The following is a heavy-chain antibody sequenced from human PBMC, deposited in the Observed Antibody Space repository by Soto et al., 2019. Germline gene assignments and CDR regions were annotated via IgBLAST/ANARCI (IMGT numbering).Heavy chain of an antibody. CDR2: MNPNSGNT. CDR1: GYTFTSYD. J-gene: IGHJ5*02. V-gene: IGHV1-8*01. CDR3: ARTYYYDSSGYWKFDP. Sequence: GASVKVSCKASGYTFTSYDINCVRQATGQGLEWMGWMNPNSGNTGYAQKFQGRVTMTRNTSISTAYMELSSLRSEDTAVYYCARTYYYDSSGYWKFDPWGQGTLVTVSS. D-gene: IGHD3-22*01.